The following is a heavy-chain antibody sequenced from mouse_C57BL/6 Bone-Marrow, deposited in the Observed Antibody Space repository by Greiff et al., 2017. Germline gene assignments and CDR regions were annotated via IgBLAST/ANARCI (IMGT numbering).Heavy chain of an antibody. V-gene: IGHV1-82*01. CDR3: ARYYYGWHY. CDR1: GYAFSSSW. J-gene: IGHJ2*01. Sequence: QVQLQQSGPELVKPGASVKISCKASGYAFSSSWMNWVKQRPGTGLEWIGRIYPGDGDTNYNGKFKGKATLTADKSSSTAYMPLSSLTSEDSAVYFCARYYYGWHYWGQDTTLTVSS. CDR2: IYPGDGDT. D-gene: IGHD1-1*01.